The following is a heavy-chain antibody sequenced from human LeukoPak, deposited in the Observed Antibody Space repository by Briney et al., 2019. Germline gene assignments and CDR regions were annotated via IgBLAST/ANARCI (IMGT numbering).Heavy chain of an antibody. V-gene: IGHV3-33*08. J-gene: IGHJ4*02. CDR3: ARESEWGFDY. Sequence: GGSLRLSCATSGFDFSSYSMNWVRQAPGKGLEWVAVIWYDGSNKYYADSVKGRFTISRDNSKNTLYLQMNSLRAEDTAVYYCARESEWGFDYWGQGTLVTVSS. CDR1: GFDFSSYS. CDR2: IWYDGSNK. D-gene: IGHD1-26*01.